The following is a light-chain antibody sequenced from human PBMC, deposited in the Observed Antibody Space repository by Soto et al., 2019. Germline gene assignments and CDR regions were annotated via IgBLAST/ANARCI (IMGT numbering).Light chain of an antibody. CDR3: QQSYSTPIT. CDR2: GAT. Sequence: EIVLTQSPGTLSLSPGERATLSCRASQSVSSSYLAWYQQKPGQAPRLLIHGATTRATGIPARFSGSGSGTDFTLTISSLQPEDFATYYCQQSYSTPITFGQGTRLEIK. CDR1: QSVSSSY. V-gene: IGKV3-20*01. J-gene: IGKJ5*01.